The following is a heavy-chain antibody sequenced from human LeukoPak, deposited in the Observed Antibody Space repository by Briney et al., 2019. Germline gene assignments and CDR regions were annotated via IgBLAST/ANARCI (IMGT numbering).Heavy chain of an antibody. Sequence: TGGSLRLSCAASGFTFSSYGMHWVRQAPGKGLEWVSCISSSSSYIYYADSVKGRSTISRDNAKNSLYLQMNSLRAEDTAVYYCARAHNWKYGSFDFWGQGTLVTVSS. D-gene: IGHD1-7*01. CDR3: ARAHNWKYGSFDF. J-gene: IGHJ5*01. CDR2: ISSSSSYI. V-gene: IGHV3-21*01. CDR1: GFTFSSYG.